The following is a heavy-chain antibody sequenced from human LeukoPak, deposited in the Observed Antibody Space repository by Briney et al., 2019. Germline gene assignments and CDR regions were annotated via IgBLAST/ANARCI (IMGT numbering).Heavy chain of an antibody. CDR1: GGSIDTNH. V-gene: IGHV4-4*07. J-gene: IGHJ5*02. Sequence: SETLSLTCTVSGGSIDTNHHWAWIRQSAGKGLEWIGRLHNSGSTNYNPSLKSRVTISVDTSKNQFSLKMTSATAVDTAVYFCARDPLRSSFDPWGQGILVTVSS. D-gene: IGHD3-3*01. CDR2: LHNSGST. CDR3: ARDPLRSSFDP.